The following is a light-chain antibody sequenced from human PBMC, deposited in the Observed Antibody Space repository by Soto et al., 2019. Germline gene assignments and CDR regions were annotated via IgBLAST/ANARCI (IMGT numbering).Light chain of an antibody. CDR1: QGIRTD. CDR3: LQDYTYPRT. J-gene: IGKJ1*01. V-gene: IGKV1-6*02. Sequence: AIQMTQSPSSLSASVGDRVTITCRASQGIRTDLGWYQQKPGEAPKLLIYGASSLQSGVPSRFSGSGSGTDFTLTISSLQPEDFATYYCLQDYTYPRTFGLGTKVDIK. CDR2: GAS.